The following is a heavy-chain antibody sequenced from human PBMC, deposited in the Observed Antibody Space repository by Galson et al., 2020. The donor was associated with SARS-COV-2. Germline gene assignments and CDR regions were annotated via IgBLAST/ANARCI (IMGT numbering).Heavy chain of an antibody. CDR3: ARAGVDYYDSSGYEGFDP. J-gene: IGHJ5*02. CDR1: GFTFSSYS. D-gene: IGHD3-22*01. Sequence: GGSLRLSCAASGFTFSSYSMNWVRQAPGKGLEWVSSISSSSSYIYYADPVKGRFTISRDNAKNSLYLQMNSLRAEDTAVYYCARAGVDYYDSSGYEGFDPWGQGTLVTVSS. CDR2: ISSSSSYI. V-gene: IGHV3-21*01.